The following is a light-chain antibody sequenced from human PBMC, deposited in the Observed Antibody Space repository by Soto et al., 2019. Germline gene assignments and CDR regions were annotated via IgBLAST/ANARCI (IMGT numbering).Light chain of an antibody. CDR3: QQYNNLPPWT. CDR2: AAS. J-gene: IGKJ1*01. V-gene: IGKV3-15*01. CDR1: QSVSLN. Sequence: EIVMTQSPATLSVSPGERATLSCRASQSVSLNLAWYQQKPGQAPRLLIYAASTRATGIPARFSGSGSGTEVTLSIRSLQSEDFAVYYCQQYNNLPPWTFGEGTKVEIK.